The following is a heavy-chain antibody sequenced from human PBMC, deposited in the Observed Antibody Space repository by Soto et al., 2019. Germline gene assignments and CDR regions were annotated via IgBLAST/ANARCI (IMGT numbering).Heavy chain of an antibody. CDR3: AKDRLRYFDWIQYPLDS. Sequence: PGGSLRLSFAASGFTFGSFGMHWVRQAPGVGLEWVAVISHDERNEYYADSVKGRFTISRDNSKDTLYLQMNSLRVEDTAVYFCAKDRLRYFDWIQYPLDSWGQGTLVTVSS. CDR1: GFTFGSFG. V-gene: IGHV3-30*18. D-gene: IGHD3-9*01. J-gene: IGHJ5*01. CDR2: ISHDERNE.